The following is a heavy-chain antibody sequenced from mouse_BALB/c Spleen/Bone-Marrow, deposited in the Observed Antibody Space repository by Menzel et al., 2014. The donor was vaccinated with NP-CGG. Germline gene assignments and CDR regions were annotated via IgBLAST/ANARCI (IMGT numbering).Heavy chain of an antibody. CDR3: ARTPGGQYFFDY. CDR2: ILPESGST. J-gene: IGHJ2*01. V-gene: IGHV1-9*01. CDR1: GYTFSSYW. Sequence: VQLQQSGAELMKPGASVKISCKSSGYTFSSYWIEWVKQRPGHGLEWIGEILPESGSTNYNEKFRGKPTFTADTSSNTDFMQHSSLASEDSAIYYCARTPGGQYFFDYWGQGTTRTVTS.